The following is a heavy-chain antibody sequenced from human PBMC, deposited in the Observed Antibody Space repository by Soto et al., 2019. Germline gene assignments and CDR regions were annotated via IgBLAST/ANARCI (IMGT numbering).Heavy chain of an antibody. D-gene: IGHD6-19*01. Sequence: QVQLVQSGAEVKKPGSSVKVSCKASGGFLSHYSVSWVRQAPGQGLEWMGRTSPISGTRDYAQKFKDRITIHADHSTNKVDMELNSLISQYTAVHYCVAGSTRDKGSQRGPGTLVTVSS. CDR2: TSPISGTR. J-gene: IGHJ4*01. CDR3: VAGSTRDKGSQ. CDR1: GGFLSHYS. V-gene: IGHV1-69*18.